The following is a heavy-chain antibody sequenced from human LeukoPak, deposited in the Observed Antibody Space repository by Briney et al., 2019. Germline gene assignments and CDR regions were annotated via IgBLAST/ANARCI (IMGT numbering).Heavy chain of an antibody. CDR1: GFTFSNYW. Sequence: GGSLRLSCAASGFTFSNYWMHWVRQAPGKGLVWVSRISSDGSSTSYADSVKGRFTISRDNSENTLYLQMNSLRAEDTAVYYCARRTIGVGGPKGMDVWGQGTTVTVSS. CDR3: ARRTIGVGGPKGMDV. J-gene: IGHJ6*02. CDR2: ISSDGSST. D-gene: IGHD3-22*01. V-gene: IGHV3-74*01.